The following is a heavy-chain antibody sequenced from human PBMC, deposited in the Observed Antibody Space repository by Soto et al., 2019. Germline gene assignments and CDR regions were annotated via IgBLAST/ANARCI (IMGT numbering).Heavy chain of an antibody. V-gene: IGHV3-30*03. CDR1: GFSFSDNG. J-gene: IGHJ4*02. Sequence: GGSLRLSCXASGFSFSDNGMHWVRQAPGKGLEWVAVIPYDGRNKYYADSVKGRFTISRDNSKNTLYLQMNSLRAEDTAVYYCARDPYTSSTSFDYWGLGTLVTVSS. CDR3: ARDPYTSSTSFDY. CDR2: IPYDGRNK. D-gene: IGHD1-20*01.